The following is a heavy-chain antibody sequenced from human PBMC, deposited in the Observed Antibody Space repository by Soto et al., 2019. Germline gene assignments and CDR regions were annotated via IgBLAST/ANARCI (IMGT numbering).Heavy chain of an antibody. V-gene: IGHV4-31*03. D-gene: IGHD4-4*01. Sequence: QVQLQESGPGLVKPSQTLSLTCTVSGGSISSDGYYWNWIRLHPGKGLEWIGHIHYSGKTYYNPSLMSRLTISVDTSKNQFSLKLSSVTAADTAVYYCAREEGAGTTVGYYYYYGMDVW. CDR3: AREEGAGTTVGYYYYYGMDV. J-gene: IGHJ6*01. CDR1: GGSISSDGYY. CDR2: IHYSGKT.